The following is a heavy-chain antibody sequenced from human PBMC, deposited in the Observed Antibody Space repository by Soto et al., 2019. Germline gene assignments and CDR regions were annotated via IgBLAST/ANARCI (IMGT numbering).Heavy chain of an antibody. CDR2: IKSKSNGETI. Sequence: EVQLVESGGGLVKPGGSLRLSCAGSGFTFSNAWMNWVRQVPGKGLEWVGRIKSKSNGETIDYAAPVKGRFTISRDDSRNTLFLQMNNLRTEDSAVYYCTMSRGASRSFEWSSDPFDPWGQGTLVTVSS. CDR3: TMSRGASRSFEWSSDPFDP. CDR1: GFTFSNAW. D-gene: IGHD3-3*01. V-gene: IGHV3-15*07. J-gene: IGHJ5*02.